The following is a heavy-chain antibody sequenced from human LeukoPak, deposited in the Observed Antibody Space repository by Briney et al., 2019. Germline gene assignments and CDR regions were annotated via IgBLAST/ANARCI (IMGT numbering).Heavy chain of an antibody. D-gene: IGHD3-10*01. V-gene: IGHV4-59*08. CDR1: GGSFSGYY. Sequence: SETLSLTCAVYGGSFSGYYWSWIRQPPGKGLEWIGFISYSGSTNYNPSLKSRVTIPVDTSKSQFSLKLSSVTAADTAVYYCARHYYGSGSYSVDFDYWGQGTLVTVSS. CDR3: ARHYYGSGSYSVDFDY. J-gene: IGHJ4*02. CDR2: ISYSGST.